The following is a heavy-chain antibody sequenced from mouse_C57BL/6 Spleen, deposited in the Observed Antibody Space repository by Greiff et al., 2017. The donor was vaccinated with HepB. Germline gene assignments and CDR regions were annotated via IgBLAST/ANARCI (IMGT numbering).Heavy chain of an antibody. CDR1: GFTFSDYG. D-gene: IGHD3-1*01. Sequence: EVKLMESGGGLVKPGGSLKLSCAASGFTFSDYGMHWVRQAPEKGLEWVAYISSGSSTIYYADTVKGRFTISRDNAKNTLFLQMTSLRSEDTAMYYCARGATEAWFAYWGQVTLVTVSA. CDR2: ISSGSSTI. CDR3: ARGATEAWFAY. V-gene: IGHV5-17*01. J-gene: IGHJ3*01.